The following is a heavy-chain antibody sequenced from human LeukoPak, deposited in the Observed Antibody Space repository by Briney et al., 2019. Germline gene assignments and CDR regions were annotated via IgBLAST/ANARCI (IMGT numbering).Heavy chain of an antibody. V-gene: IGHV5-51*01. J-gene: IGHJ4*02. Sequence: GESLMISCKGSGYSFTNYWIGWVRQMPGKGLEWMGIIYPGDSDTRYSPSFQGQVTISADKSISTAYLQWNSLKASNTAMYYCARHRQPGIVTAGFDYWGQGTLVTVSS. CDR1: GYSFTNYW. D-gene: IGHD6-13*01. CDR3: ARHRQPGIVTAGFDY. CDR2: IYPGDSDT.